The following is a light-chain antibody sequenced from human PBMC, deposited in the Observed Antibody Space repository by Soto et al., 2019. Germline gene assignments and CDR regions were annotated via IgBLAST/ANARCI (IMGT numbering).Light chain of an antibody. Sequence: EIGMTQSPGTLSVSTEEGATLSCRASQSVDRNLAWYQQKPGQAPRLLIYGASPRPTGIPDRFSGSGSGTEFSLPISSLQSEDFAVYYCQQYDSGPLTFGGGTKVEIK. V-gene: IGKV3D-15*01. CDR1: QSVDRN. CDR2: GAS. CDR3: QQYDSGPLT. J-gene: IGKJ4*01.